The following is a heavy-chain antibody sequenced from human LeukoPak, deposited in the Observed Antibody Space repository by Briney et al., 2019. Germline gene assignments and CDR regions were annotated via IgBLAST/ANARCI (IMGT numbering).Heavy chain of an antibody. J-gene: IGHJ4*02. V-gene: IGHV3-74*01. Sequence: GGSLRLSCAAPGFTFSSYWMHWVRQAPGKGLVWVSRIKTDGSSTSYADSVKGRFTISRDNAKNTLYLQMNSLRAEDTAVYYCARALPLYDFWSGYHGSSLGYWGQGTLVTVSS. CDR1: GFTFSSYW. D-gene: IGHD3-3*01. CDR2: IKTDGSST. CDR3: ARALPLYDFWSGYHGSSLGY.